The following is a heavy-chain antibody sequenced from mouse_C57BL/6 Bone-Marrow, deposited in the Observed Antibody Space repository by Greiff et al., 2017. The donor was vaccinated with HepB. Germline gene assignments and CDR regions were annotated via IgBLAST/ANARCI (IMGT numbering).Heavy chain of an antibody. J-gene: IGHJ2*01. Sequence: QVQLKQSGAELVRPGTSVKVSCKASGYAFTNYLIEWVKQRPGQGLEWIGVINPGSGGTNYNEKFKGKATLTADKSSSTAYMQLSSLTSEDSAVYFCARMGNDYALFDYWGQGTTLTVSS. D-gene: IGHD2-4*01. CDR2: INPGSGGT. CDR3: ARMGNDYALFDY. CDR1: GYAFTNYL. V-gene: IGHV1-54*01.